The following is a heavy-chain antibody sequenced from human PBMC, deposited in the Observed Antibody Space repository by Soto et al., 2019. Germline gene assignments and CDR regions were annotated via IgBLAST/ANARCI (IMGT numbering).Heavy chain of an antibody. V-gene: IGHV3-23*01. CDR2: ISGSGGST. CDR3: AKDLFPVGYCSGGSCYSSHYGMDV. D-gene: IGHD2-15*01. CDR1: GFTFSSYA. Sequence: EVQLLESGGGLVQPGGSLRLSCAASGFTFSSYAMSWVRQAPGKGLEWVSAISGSGGSTYYADSVKGRFTISRDNSKNTLYLQMNSLRAEDTAVYYCAKDLFPVGYCSGGSCYSSHYGMDVWGQGTTVTVSS. J-gene: IGHJ6*02.